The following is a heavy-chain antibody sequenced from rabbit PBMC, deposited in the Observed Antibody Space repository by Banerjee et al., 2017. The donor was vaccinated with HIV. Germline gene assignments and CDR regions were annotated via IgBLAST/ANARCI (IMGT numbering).Heavy chain of an antibody. V-gene: IGHV1S7*01. CDR3: AREDYSYDDYGDYDL. J-gene: IGHJ3*01. D-gene: IGHD2-1*01. Sequence: QQLKESGGGLVQPGGSLTLSCKASGFDFSSYGVSWVRQAPGKGLEWIGYIDPVFGSTYYASWVNGRFTISSHNAQNTLYLQLNSLTAADTATYFCAREDYSYDDYGDYDLWGQGTLVTVS. CDR1: GFDFSSYG. CDR2: IDPVFGST.